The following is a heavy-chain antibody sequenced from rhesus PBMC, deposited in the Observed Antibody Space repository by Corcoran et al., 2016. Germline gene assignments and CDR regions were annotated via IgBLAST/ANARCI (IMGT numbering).Heavy chain of an antibody. CDR3: AREGVGAAAGPFDY. J-gene: IGHJ4*01. V-gene: IGHV4-122*02. Sequence: QVQLQESGPGLVKPSETLSLTCAVSGGSISSGYYYWSWIRQPPGKGLDWIGYITYSWSTSYNPALKVRFTISKDASKNQFSLKLSSVTAADTALYYCAREGVGAAAGPFDYWGQGVLVTVSS. CDR1: GGSISSGYYY. D-gene: IGHD6-31*01. CDR2: ITYSWST.